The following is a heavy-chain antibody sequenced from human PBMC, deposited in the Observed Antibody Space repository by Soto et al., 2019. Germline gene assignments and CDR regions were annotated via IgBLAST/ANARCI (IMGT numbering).Heavy chain of an antibody. CDR3: ARRAETNGRNGFGADKYYFDF. CDR1: GYTFTSYD. CDR2: MNPNTGNS. Sequence: GASVKVSCKASGYTFTSYDIYWVRQATGQGLEWMGWMNPNTGNSGYAQKFQGRVTMTSDTSISTAHMELSSLRSEDTAVYYCARRAETNGRNGFGADKYYFDFWGQGTLVTVSS. V-gene: IGHV1-8*01. D-gene: IGHD1-1*01. J-gene: IGHJ4*02.